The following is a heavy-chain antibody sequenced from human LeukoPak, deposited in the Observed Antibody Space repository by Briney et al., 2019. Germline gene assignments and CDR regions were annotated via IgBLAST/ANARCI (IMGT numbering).Heavy chain of an antibody. CDR2: INRNGGST. CDR1: GLTFDDYG. CDR3: ARGFRNGPFDC. Sequence: GGSLRLSCEASGLTFDDYGMSWVRQTPGKGLEWVSGINRNGGSTDYADSVKGRFTISRDNAKNSHFLQMNSLRVEDTALYYCARGFRNGPFDCWGQGTLVNVSS. D-gene: IGHD2-8*01. J-gene: IGHJ4*02. V-gene: IGHV3-20*04.